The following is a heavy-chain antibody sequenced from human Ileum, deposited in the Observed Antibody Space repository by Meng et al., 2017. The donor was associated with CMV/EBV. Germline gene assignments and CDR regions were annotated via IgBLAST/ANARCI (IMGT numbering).Heavy chain of an antibody. D-gene: IGHD3-9*01. CDR3: ARVLGFLTDFDI. CDR2: MNPNSGDT. V-gene: IGHV1-8*01. Sequence: ASVKVSCKASGYTFTSYDIIWVRQATGQGLEWMGWMNPNSGDTGYAQKFQGRITLTKSTSISTAYMELSSLRSEDTAVYYCARVLGFLTDFDIWGQGTMVTVSS. J-gene: IGHJ3*02. CDR1: GYTFTSYD.